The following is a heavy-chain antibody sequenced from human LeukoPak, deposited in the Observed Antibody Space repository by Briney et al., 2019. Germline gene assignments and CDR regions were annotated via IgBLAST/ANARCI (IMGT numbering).Heavy chain of an antibody. Sequence: GGSLRLSCAASGFTFSTYAMSWVRQAPGKGLEWVSAISGSGGTTFYADSVKGRFTLSRDNSKNTLYLQMNSLRAEDTAVYYCAKDRVGDILTGYAYHFDYWGQGTLVTVSS. D-gene: IGHD3-9*01. V-gene: IGHV3-23*01. CDR2: ISGSGGTT. CDR1: GFTFSTYA. J-gene: IGHJ4*02. CDR3: AKDRVGDILTGYAYHFDY.